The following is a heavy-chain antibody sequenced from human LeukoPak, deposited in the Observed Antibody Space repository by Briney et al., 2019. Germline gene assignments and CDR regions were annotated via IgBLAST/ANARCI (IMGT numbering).Heavy chain of an antibody. CDR1: GGSFSGYY. D-gene: IGHD3-10*01. J-gene: IGHJ6*02. V-gene: IGHV4-34*01. CDR3: ARGLLWFGDPNYYYYGMDV. CDR2: NNHSGST. Sequence: SETLSLTCAVYGGSFSGYYWSWIRQPPGKGLEWIGENNHSGSTNYNPSLKSRVTISVDTSKNQFSLKLSSVTAADTAVYYCARGLLWFGDPNYYYYGMDVWGQGTTVTVSS.